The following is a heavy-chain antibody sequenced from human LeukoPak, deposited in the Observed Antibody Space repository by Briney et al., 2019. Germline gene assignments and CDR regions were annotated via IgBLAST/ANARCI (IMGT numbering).Heavy chain of an antibody. Sequence: GGSLRLSCAASGFTFSSYWMSWVRQAPGKGLEWVANIKQDGSEKYYVDSVKGRFTISRDNAKNSLYLQMNSLRAEDTAVYYCARGRRTLKQWLTIATAYYFDYWGQGTLVTVSS. CDR2: IKQDGSEK. V-gene: IGHV3-7*01. CDR1: GFTFSSYW. J-gene: IGHJ4*02. D-gene: IGHD6-19*01. CDR3: ARGRRTLKQWLTIATAYYFDY.